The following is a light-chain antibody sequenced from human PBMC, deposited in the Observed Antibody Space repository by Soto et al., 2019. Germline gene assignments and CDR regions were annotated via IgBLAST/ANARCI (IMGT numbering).Light chain of an antibody. J-gene: IGKJ4*01. Sequence: EIVLTQSPATLSLSPGERATLSCRASQSVSSYLAWYQQKPGQAPRLLIYGASTRATGIPARFSGSGSGTEFTLTISSLQSEDLAVYYCQQYNSWPPLTFGGGTKVEIK. CDR2: GAS. CDR1: QSVSSY. V-gene: IGKV3-15*01. CDR3: QQYNSWPPLT.